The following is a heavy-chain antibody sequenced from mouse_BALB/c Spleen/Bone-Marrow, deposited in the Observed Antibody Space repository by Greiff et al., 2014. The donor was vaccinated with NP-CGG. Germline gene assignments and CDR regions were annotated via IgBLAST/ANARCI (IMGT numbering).Heavy chain of an antibody. V-gene: IGHV3-6*02. CDR1: GYSITSGYY. Sequence: EVQLQQSGPGLVKPSQSLSLTCSVTGYSITSGYYWNWIRQFPGNKLEWMGYISYDGSNNYNPSLKNRIPITRDTSKNQFFLKLNSVTTEDTATYYCARGAITGYFDYWGQGTTLTVSS. D-gene: IGHD4-1*01. CDR3: ARGAITGYFDY. CDR2: ISYDGSN. J-gene: IGHJ2*01.